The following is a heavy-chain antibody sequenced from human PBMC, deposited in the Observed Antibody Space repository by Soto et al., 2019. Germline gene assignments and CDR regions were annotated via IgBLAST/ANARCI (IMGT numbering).Heavy chain of an antibody. D-gene: IGHD3-3*01. CDR2: ISRNGNYM. V-gene: IGHV3-21*01. CDR3: ARVFGVSSRPRGYYYYYMDV. Sequence: GGSLRLSCAASGFTFSNFHMNWVRQAPGEGLEWVSSISRNGNYMYYIDTVKGRFTISRDNAENSVYLQMNSLRAEDTAVYYCARVFGVSSRPRGYYYYYMDVWGKGTTVTVSS. CDR1: GFTFSNFH. J-gene: IGHJ6*03.